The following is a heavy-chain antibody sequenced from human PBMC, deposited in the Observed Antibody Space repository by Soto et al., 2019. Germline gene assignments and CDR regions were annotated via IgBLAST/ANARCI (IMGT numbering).Heavy chain of an antibody. Sequence: EVQLVESGGSLVQPGGSLRLSCAASGFTFSSYWMSWVRQAPGKGLEWVANIKQDGSEKYYVDSVKGRFTISRDNAKNSLYLQMNSLRAEDTAVYYCARDRPHYCSSTSCSYYYYMDVWGKGTTVTVSS. D-gene: IGHD2-2*01. CDR3: ARDRPHYCSSTSCSYYYYMDV. CDR1: GFTFSSYW. J-gene: IGHJ6*03. V-gene: IGHV3-7*01. CDR2: IKQDGSEK.